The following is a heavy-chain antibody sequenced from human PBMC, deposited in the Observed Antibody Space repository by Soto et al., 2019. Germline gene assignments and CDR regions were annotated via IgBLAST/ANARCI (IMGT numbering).Heavy chain of an antibody. CDR3: ARMPGGGWQRFFDY. J-gene: IGHJ4*02. Sequence: GGSLRLSCEASGFTFIDHDMSWVRQAPGKGLEWVSSITVGGAQKDYGQSVKGRFTISRDNSNDTLSLQMDSLQVEDTAIYYCARMPGGGWQRFFDYWGQGTVVTVSS. D-gene: IGHD5-12*01. CDR1: GFTFIDHD. CDR2: ITVGGAQK. V-gene: IGHV3-23*01.